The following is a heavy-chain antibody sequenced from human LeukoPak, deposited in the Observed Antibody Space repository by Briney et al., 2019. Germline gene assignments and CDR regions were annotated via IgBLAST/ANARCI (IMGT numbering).Heavy chain of an antibody. Sequence: GGSLRLSCAASGFTFSDYYMSWIRQAPGKGLEWVSYISSSGSTIYYADSVKGRFTISRDNAQNSVFLQMNSLRAEDTAVYYCTRDGQYYGMDVWGQGTTVTVSS. CDR1: GFTFSDYY. J-gene: IGHJ6*02. CDR3: TRDGQYYGMDV. V-gene: IGHV3-11*04. CDR2: ISSSGSTI.